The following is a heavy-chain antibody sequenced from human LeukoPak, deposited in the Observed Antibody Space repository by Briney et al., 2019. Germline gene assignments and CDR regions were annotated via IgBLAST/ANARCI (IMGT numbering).Heavy chain of an antibody. Sequence: SETLSLTCTVSGGSINTYYWSWIRQPPGKGLEWIGYIYYSGSTYYNPSLKSRVTISVDTSKNQFSLKLTSVTAADTAVYYCARGYVAARLYYYYYMDVWGKGTTVTVSS. CDR3: ARGYVAARLYYYYYMDV. D-gene: IGHD6-6*01. CDR2: IYYSGST. J-gene: IGHJ6*03. CDR1: GGSINTYY. V-gene: IGHV4-59*01.